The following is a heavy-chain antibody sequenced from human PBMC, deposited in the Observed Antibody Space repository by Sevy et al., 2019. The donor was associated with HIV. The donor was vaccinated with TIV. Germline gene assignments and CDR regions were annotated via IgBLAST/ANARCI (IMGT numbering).Heavy chain of an antibody. CDR3: ARLVYFSSWPPGGDY. Sequence: GGSLRLSCAASGFTFSSYWMLWVRQAPGKGLVWVSRINSDGSGTSYADSVKGRFTISRDNAKNTLYLQMNSLRAEDTAVYYCARLVYFSSWPPGGDYWGQGTLVTVST. J-gene: IGHJ4*02. V-gene: IGHV3-74*01. CDR2: INSDGSGT. CDR1: GFTFSSYW. D-gene: IGHD6-13*01.